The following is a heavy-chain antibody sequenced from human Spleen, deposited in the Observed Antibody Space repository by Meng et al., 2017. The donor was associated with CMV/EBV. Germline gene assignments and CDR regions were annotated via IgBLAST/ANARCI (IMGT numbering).Heavy chain of an antibody. D-gene: IGHD6-13*01. J-gene: IGHJ6*02. Sequence: VSSNSAAWNWSRQSPSRGLEWLGRTYYRSKWYNDYAVSVKSRITINPDTSKNQFSLQLNSVTPEDTAVYYCAREHRIAAAGLGMDVWGQGTTVTVSS. CDR2: TYYRSKWYN. CDR3: AREHRIAAAGLGMDV. V-gene: IGHV6-1*01. CDR1: VSSNSAA.